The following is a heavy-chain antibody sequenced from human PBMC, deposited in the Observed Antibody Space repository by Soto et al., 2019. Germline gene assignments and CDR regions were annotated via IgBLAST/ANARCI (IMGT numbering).Heavy chain of an antibody. V-gene: IGHV1-69*01. Sequence: HVQLVQSGAVVKKSGSSVKVSCKTSGGTFRTDAISWVRQAPGQGLEWMGGIIPIFDTPNYAQKCQGRVTITADESTSTAYMDLSRLRPEDTAVYYCAREMSTTLNYFVMDVWGQGTTVTVSS. CDR3: AREMSTTLNYFVMDV. D-gene: IGHD1-1*01. CDR2: IIPIFDTP. CDR1: GGTFRTDA. J-gene: IGHJ6*02.